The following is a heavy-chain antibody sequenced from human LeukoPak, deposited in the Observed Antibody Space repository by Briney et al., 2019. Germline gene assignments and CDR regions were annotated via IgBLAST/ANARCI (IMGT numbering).Heavy chain of an antibody. J-gene: IGHJ4*02. V-gene: IGHV1-24*01. CDR3: ATELEYVSNGGLGY. Sequence: ASVKVSCKVSGYTLTELYMHWVRQAPGKGLEWVGGFDPEDGETIYAKKFQGRVTMTEDTSTDTAYMELSSLRSEDTAVYYCATELEYVSNGGLGYWGQGTLVTVSS. CDR2: FDPEDGET. D-gene: IGHD7-27*01. CDR1: GYTLTELY.